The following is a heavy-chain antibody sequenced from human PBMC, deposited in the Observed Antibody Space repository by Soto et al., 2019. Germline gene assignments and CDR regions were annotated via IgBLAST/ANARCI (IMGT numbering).Heavy chain of an antibody. CDR3: AKSLVGCVFVVQDYYPGMAV. D-gene: IGHD2-15*01. Sequence: QVQLVESGGGVVQPGRSLRLSCAASGFNFSSYGMHWVRHAPGKGLEWVAVISYDGNNKDYADSVKGRFTISRDNSKNTLYLQMDSLRAEDTAVFYCAKSLVGCVFVVQDYYPGMAVWGPGTGVTVP. CDR2: ISYDGNNK. V-gene: IGHV3-30*18. J-gene: IGHJ6*02. CDR1: GFNFSSYG.